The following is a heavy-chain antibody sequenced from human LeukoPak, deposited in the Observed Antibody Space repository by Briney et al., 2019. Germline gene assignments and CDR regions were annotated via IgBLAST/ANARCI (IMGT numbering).Heavy chain of an antibody. D-gene: IGHD4-17*01. CDR2: INQDGSEK. CDR1: EFILSKYW. J-gene: IGHJ3*02. CDR3: ARTSVNSLWDDAFDI. V-gene: IGHV3-7*05. Sequence: GGSLRLSCEASEFILSKYWMSWVRQAPGKGLEWVARINQDGSEKYSVDSVKGRFTISRDNAKNSLYLQMNTLRAEDTAVYYCARTSVNSLWDDAFDIWGQGTMVTVSS.